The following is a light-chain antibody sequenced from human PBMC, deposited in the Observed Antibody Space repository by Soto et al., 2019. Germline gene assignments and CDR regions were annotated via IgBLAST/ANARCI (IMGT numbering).Light chain of an antibody. CDR1: QSLSSSS. Sequence: EIVLTQSPGTLSMSPGERATLPCRARQSLSSSSLAWYQQKPGQAPRLLISGASSRAADIPDRFSGSGAGTDFTLTINRLEPEDFAVYYCQQYDSSPRTFGQGTKVDIK. CDR3: QQYDSSPRT. V-gene: IGKV3-20*01. J-gene: IGKJ1*01. CDR2: GAS.